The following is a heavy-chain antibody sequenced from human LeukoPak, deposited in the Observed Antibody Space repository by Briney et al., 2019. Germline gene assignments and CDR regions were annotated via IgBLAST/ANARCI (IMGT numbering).Heavy chain of an antibody. D-gene: IGHD2-15*01. J-gene: IGHJ4*02. V-gene: IGHV1-18*01. CDR1: GYTFSRYA. CDR3: ARTGCSGTRCYSISDN. Sequence: ASVTVSCKTSGYTFSRYAISWVRQAPGQGLEWMGWISGYKGNTHYAQKFQNRVTMTTDTSTSTVYMELRSLRPDDTAVYYCARTGCSGTRCYSISDNWGQGTLVTVSS. CDR2: ISGYKGNT.